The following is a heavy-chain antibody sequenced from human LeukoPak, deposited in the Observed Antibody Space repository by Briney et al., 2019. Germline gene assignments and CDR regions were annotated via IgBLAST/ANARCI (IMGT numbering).Heavy chain of an antibody. CDR1: GGTFSSYA. CDR2: IIPIFGTA. CDR3: ARSLDYGGNSGHGY. D-gene: IGHD4-23*01. V-gene: IGHV1-69*13. J-gene: IGHJ4*02. Sequence: GASVKVSCKASGGTFSSYAISWVRQAPGQGLEWMGGIIPIFGTANYAQKFQGRVTITVDESTSTAYMELSSLRSEDTAVYYCARSLDYGGNSGHGYWGQGTLVTVSS.